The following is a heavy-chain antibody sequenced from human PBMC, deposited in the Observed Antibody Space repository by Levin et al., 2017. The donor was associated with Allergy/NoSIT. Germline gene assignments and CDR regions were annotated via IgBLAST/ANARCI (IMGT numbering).Heavy chain of an antibody. D-gene: IGHD1/OR15-1a*01. CDR2: IYWDDEK. J-gene: IGHJ5*02. V-gene: IGHV2-5*02. CDR1: GFSLRTSGMG. Sequence: SGPTLVKPTQTLTLTCSFSGFSLRTSGMGVAWFRQPPGKALEWLTLIYWDDEKRYSPSLKSRLTITKDTSKNQVVLTMTNMDPVDTATYYCAHRPPGGYNWNNNWFDPWGQGTLVIVSS. CDR3: AHRPPGGYNWNNNWFDP.